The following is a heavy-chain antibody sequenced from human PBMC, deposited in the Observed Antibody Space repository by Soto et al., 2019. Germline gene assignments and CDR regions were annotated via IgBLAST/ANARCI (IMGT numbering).Heavy chain of an antibody. D-gene: IGHD3-22*01. CDR2: IKSKTDGGTT. J-gene: IGHJ3*02. Sequence: GGSLRLSCAASGFTFSNAWMSWVRQAPGKGLEWVGRIKSKTDGGTTDYAAPVKGRFTIPRDDSKNTLYLQMNSLKTEDTAVYYCTTDPNYDSSGYYALDAFDIWGQGTMVTVSS. V-gene: IGHV3-15*01. CDR1: GFTFSNAW. CDR3: TTDPNYDSSGYYALDAFDI.